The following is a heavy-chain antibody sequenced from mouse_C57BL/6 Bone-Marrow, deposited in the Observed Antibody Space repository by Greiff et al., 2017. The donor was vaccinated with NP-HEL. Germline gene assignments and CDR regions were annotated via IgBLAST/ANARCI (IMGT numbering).Heavy chain of an antibody. V-gene: IGHV5-16*01. D-gene: IGHD2-2*01. CDR2: INYDGSST. CDR1: GFTFSDYY. Sequence: EVKLVESEGGLVQPGSSMKLSCTASGFTFSDYYMAWVRQVPEKGLEWVANINYDGSSTYYLDSLKSRFIISRDNAKNILYLQMSSLKSEDTATYYCARDYLVTFDYWGQGTTLTVSS. J-gene: IGHJ2*01. CDR3: ARDYLVTFDY.